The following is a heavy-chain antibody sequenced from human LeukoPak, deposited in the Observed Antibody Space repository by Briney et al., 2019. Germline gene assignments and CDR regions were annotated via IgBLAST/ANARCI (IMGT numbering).Heavy chain of an antibody. D-gene: IGHD5-24*01. CDR3: ARDPEMTTTNYFDF. CDR2: IYYSGST. V-gene: IGHV4-30-4*01. Sequence: PSETLSLTCTVSGGSISSGDYYWSWIRQPPGKGLEWIGYIYYSGSTYYNPSLKSRVTISVDTSKNQFSLQLNSVTPEDTAVYYCARDPEMTTTNYFDFWGQGTLVTVSS. CDR1: GGSISSGDYY. J-gene: IGHJ4*02.